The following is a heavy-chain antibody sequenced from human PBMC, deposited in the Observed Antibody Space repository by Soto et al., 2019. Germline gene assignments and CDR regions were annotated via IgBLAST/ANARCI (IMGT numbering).Heavy chain of an antibody. Sequence: QVQLVQSGAEVKKPGASVKVSCKASGYTFTSYAMHWVRQAPGQRLEWMGGINAGNGNTKYSQKFQGRVTSTRDTSASTVYMELISLRSEETAVYYCARGGSLYWYFDLRGRGTLVTVSS. V-gene: IGHV1-3*01. CDR2: INAGNGNT. D-gene: IGHD1-26*01. CDR3: ARGGSLYWYFDL. J-gene: IGHJ2*01. CDR1: GYTFTSYA.